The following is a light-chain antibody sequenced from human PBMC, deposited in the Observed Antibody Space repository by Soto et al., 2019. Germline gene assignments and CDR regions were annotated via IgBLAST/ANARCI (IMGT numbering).Light chain of an antibody. V-gene: IGKV1-9*01. CDR3: QQLSNYHLP. Sequence: DIHLTQSPSFLSASEGDRVTITCRASQGIANYLACFQQKPGKAPKLLVDSASTLQSGVPSRFSGSGVGTYFPLTITSQQPEHSAMYNFQQLSNYHLPSGARNRMAIK. CDR1: QGIANY. J-gene: IGKJ3*01. CDR2: SAS.